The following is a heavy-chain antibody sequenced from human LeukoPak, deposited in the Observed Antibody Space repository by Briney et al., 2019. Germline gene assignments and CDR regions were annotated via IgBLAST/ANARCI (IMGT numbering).Heavy chain of an antibody. J-gene: IGHJ4*02. Sequence: SETLSLTCTVSGGSISSSSFYWGWIRQPPGKGLEWIGNIHYSGSTNYNPSLKSRVTISVDTSKNQFSLKLSSVTAGDTAVYYCARAPGIAAAGTHFDFWGQGTLVTVSS. CDR1: GGSISSSSFY. V-gene: IGHV4-39*07. D-gene: IGHD6-13*01. CDR3: ARAPGIAAAGTHFDF. CDR2: IHYSGST.